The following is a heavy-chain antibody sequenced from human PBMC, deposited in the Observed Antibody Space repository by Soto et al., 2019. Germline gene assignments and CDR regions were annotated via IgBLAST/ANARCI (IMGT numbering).Heavy chain of an antibody. Sequence: ASVKVSCKASGYTFTSYGISWVRQAPGQGLEWMGWISAYNGNTNYAQKLQGRVTMTTDTSTSTAYMELRSLRSDDTAVYYCARDGKRISVTAIPRDYYYYGMDVWGQGTTVTSP. CDR3: ARDGKRISVTAIPRDYYYYGMDV. J-gene: IGHJ6*02. D-gene: IGHD2-21*02. V-gene: IGHV1-18*04. CDR1: GYTFTSYG. CDR2: ISAYNGNT.